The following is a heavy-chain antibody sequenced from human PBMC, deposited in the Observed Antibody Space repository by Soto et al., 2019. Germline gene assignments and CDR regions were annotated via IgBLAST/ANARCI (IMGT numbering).Heavy chain of an antibody. CDR2: IYHSGST. Sequence: QLQLQESGSGLVKPSQTLSLTCAVSGGSISSGGYSWSWIRQPPGKGLEWIGYIYHSGSTYYNPSPKSRVTIAVDRSKNQFSLKLSSVTAADTAVYYCAREGGGWAVDVWGQGTTVTVSS. D-gene: IGHD3-16*01. J-gene: IGHJ6*02. V-gene: IGHV4-30-2*01. CDR1: GGSISSGGYS. CDR3: AREGGGWAVDV.